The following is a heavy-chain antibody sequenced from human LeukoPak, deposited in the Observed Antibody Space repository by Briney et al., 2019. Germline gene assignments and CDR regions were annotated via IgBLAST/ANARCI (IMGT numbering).Heavy chain of an antibody. CDR2: IIPIFGTA. D-gene: IGHD4-17*01. CDR1: GGTFSSYA. Sequence: SVKVSCKASGGTFSSYAISWVRQAPGQGLEWMGRIIPIFGTANYAQKFQGRVTITTDESTSTAYMELSSLRSEDTAVYYCAREEVTTPHYFDNWGQGTLVTVSS. V-gene: IGHV1-69*05. CDR3: AREEVTTPHYFDN. J-gene: IGHJ4*02.